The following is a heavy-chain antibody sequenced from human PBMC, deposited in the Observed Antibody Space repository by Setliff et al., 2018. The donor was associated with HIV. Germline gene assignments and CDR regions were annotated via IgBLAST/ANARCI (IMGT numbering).Heavy chain of an antibody. J-gene: IGHJ4*02. D-gene: IGHD3-22*01. Sequence: PSETLSLTCKVSGAPISSYYWNWIRQPAGKGLEWIGHIYASGSTNYNPSLKSRVTMSVDTSKNQFSLKLNSLIAADTAVYFCARGGPDYYDYPYFDSRGQGTLVTVSS. CDR1: GAPISSYY. CDR2: IYASGST. CDR3: ARGGPDYYDYPYFDS. V-gene: IGHV4-4*07.